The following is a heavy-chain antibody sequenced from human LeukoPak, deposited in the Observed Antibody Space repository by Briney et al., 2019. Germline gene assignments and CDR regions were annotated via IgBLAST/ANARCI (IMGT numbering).Heavy chain of an antibody. CDR1: GYTFTSYG. D-gene: IGHD2-2*01. Sequence: ASVKVSCKASGYTFTSYGISWVRQAPGQGLEWMGWISAYNGNPNYAQKLQGRVTMPTDTSTSTAYMELRSLRSDDTAVYYCARDFGVVVVPAANPVDYWGQGTLVTVSS. V-gene: IGHV1-18*01. CDR2: ISAYNGNP. CDR3: ARDFGVVVVPAANPVDY. J-gene: IGHJ4*02.